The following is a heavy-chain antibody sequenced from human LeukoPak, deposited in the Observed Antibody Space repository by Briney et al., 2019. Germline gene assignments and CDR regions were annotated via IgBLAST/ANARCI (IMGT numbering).Heavy chain of an antibody. CDR2: ISFGGTNE. Sequence: PGRSLRLSCAASGFTFSNYAMHWVRQAPGKGLEWVAFISFGGTNEYYADSVKGRFTISRDNSKNTLFLQMNSLRTEDTAMYYCARDASGWDAVDYWGQGTLVTVSS. CDR1: GFTFSNYA. V-gene: IGHV3-30-3*01. J-gene: IGHJ4*02. D-gene: IGHD6-19*01. CDR3: ARDASGWDAVDY.